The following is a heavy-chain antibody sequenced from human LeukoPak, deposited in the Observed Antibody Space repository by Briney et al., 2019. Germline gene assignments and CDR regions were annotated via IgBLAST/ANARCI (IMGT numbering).Heavy chain of an antibody. CDR3: ARDLGPYSSGWYGYHY. V-gene: IGHV3-30*19. J-gene: IGHJ4*02. D-gene: IGHD6-19*01. CDR2: IPSDGSNK. Sequence: GGSLRLSCAASRFTFSNYGMHWVRQAPGKGLEWVAFIPSDGSNKYYADSVKGRFTISRDNSKNTLYLQMNSLRAEDTAVYYCARDLGPYSSGWYGYHYWGQGTLVTVSS. CDR1: RFTFSNYG.